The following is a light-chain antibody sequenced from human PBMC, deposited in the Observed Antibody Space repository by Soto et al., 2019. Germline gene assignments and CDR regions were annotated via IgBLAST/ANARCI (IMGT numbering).Light chain of an antibody. CDR3: QQYNDYIT. V-gene: IGKV1-5*01. J-gene: IGKJ5*01. CDR2: AAS. CDR1: QTISSW. Sequence: DFQMTQSPSTLSGSVGDRVTITCRASQTISSWLAWYQQKPGKAPKLLIYAASTLENGVPTRFSGTGSETEFTLTVSSLQPDDSATYYCQQYNDYITFGQGTRLEIK.